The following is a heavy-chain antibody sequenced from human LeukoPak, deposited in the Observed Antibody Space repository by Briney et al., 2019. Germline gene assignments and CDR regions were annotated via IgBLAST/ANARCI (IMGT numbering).Heavy chain of an antibody. CDR1: GGTFSSYA. J-gene: IGHJ4*02. CDR3: ARALRYYYDSSGYPVVYFDY. V-gene: IGHV1-69*13. CDR2: IIPIFGTA. Sequence: SVKGSCKASGGTFSSYAISWVRQAPGQGLEWMGGIIPIFGTANYAQKFQGRVTITADESTSTAYMELSSLRSEDTAMYYCARALRYYYDSSGYPVVYFDYWGQGTLVTVSS. D-gene: IGHD3-22*01.